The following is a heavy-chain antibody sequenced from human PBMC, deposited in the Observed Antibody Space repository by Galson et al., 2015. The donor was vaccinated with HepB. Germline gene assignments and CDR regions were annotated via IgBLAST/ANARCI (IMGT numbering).Heavy chain of an antibody. J-gene: IGHJ5*02. CDR1: GFTFSSYA. Sequence: SLRLSCAASGFTFSSYAMHWVRQAPGKGLEWVAVISYDGSNKYYADSVKGRFTISRDNSKNTLYLQMNSLRAEDTAVYYCASHSLSIAAAGQDFDPWGQGTLVTVSS. V-gene: IGHV3-30*04. CDR2: ISYDGSNK. D-gene: IGHD6-13*01. CDR3: ASHSLSIAAAGQDFDP.